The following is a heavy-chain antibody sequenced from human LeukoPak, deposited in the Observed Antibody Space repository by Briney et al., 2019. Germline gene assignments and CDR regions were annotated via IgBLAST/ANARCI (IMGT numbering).Heavy chain of an antibody. D-gene: IGHD3-22*01. CDR3: ARHPVYCYDSRGLLHFDY. Sequence: PSETLSLTCTVSGGSISSSSYDWGWIRQPPGKGLEWIGSIYYSGSTYYNPSHKSRVTISVDTSKNQFSLQLSSVTAADTAVYYCARHPVYCYDSRGLLHFDYWGQGTLVTVSS. V-gene: IGHV4-39*01. CDR2: IYYSGST. CDR1: GGSISSSSYD. J-gene: IGHJ4*02.